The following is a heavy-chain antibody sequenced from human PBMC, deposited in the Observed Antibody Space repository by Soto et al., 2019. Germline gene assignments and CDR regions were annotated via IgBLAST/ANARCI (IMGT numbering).Heavy chain of an antibody. Sequence: SETLSLTCSLSGGSISGYYCSWFRQPPGKGLEWIGYMGYSGYTSYHPSLRSRVTISLDTSKTQFSLKLRSVTAADTALYYCARKDATVLTSGGNDYYYGLDVWGQGTTVTASS. CDR2: MGYSGYT. CDR1: GGSISGYY. CDR3: ARKDATVLTSGGNDYYYGLDV. D-gene: IGHD3-10*01. J-gene: IGHJ6*02. V-gene: IGHV4-59*08.